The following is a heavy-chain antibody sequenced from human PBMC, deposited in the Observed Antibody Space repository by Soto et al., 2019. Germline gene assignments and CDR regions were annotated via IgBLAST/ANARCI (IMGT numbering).Heavy chain of an antibody. J-gene: IGHJ6*02. CDR1: GGSISSYY. V-gene: IGHV4-59*01. D-gene: IGHD3-10*01. CDR3: ARSYYGSGSYSYYYGMDV. Sequence: SETLSLTCTVSGGSISSYYWSWIRQPPGKGLEWIGYIYYSGSTNYNPSLKSRVTISVDTSKNRFSLKLSSVTAADTAVYYCARSYYGSGSYSYYYGMDVWGQGTTVTVSS. CDR2: IYYSGST.